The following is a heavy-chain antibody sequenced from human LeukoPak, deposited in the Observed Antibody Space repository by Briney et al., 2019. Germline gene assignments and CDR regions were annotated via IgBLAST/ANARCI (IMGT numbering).Heavy chain of an antibody. CDR1: GGSISSYY. CDR2: IYYSGST. D-gene: IGHD1-26*01. V-gene: IGHV4-59*01. CDR3: VRGGIEGTTARIPLFDY. J-gene: IGHJ4*02. Sequence: PSETLSLTCTVSGGSISSYYWSWVRQPPGKGLEWIGYIYYSGSTNYNPSLKSRVTMSVDTSKNQFSLKLSSVTAADTAVYYCVRGGIEGTTARIPLFDYWGQGTLVTVSS.